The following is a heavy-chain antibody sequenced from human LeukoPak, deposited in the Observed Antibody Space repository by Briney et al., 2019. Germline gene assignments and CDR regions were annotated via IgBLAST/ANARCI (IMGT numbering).Heavy chain of an antibody. Sequence: ASMKLSCKASGYTSSNYCIHWLRQAPGQGLEWMGWNSSYNDDTDYAQKFQGRVTMTTDTSTSTAYMELRSLRSDDTAVYYCARVVRGIIQSKRSTWLDPWGQGTLVTVSS. D-gene: IGHD3-10*01. V-gene: IGHV1-18*04. CDR3: ARVVRGIIQSKRSTWLDP. J-gene: IGHJ5*02. CDR1: GYTSSNYC. CDR2: NSSYNDDT.